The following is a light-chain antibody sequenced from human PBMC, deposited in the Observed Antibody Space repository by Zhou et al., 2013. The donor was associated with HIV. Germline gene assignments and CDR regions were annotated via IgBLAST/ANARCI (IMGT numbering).Light chain of an antibody. J-gene: IGKJ1*01. Sequence: DIQMTQSPSTLSASVGDRVTITCRASQSISSWLAWYQQKPGKAPKLLIYKASSLESGVPSRFSGSGSGTEFTLTISSLRLEDFATYYCLQHNSLPQTFGQGTKVEIK. V-gene: IGKV1-5*03. CDR3: LQHNSLPQT. CDR1: QSISSW. CDR2: KAS.